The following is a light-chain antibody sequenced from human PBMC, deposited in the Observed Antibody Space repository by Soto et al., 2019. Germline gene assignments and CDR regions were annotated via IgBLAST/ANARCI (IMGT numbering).Light chain of an antibody. CDR2: GAS. J-gene: IGKJ1*01. Sequence: AIQMTQSPSSLSASVGDRVTISCRASQGIGNALGRYQQKPGKPPKVLIYGASNLQSGVPPRFCGSGSGTDFTLAISSLQPEDSATYYCLQDINYPWTFGQGTKVEIK. V-gene: IGKV1-6*01. CDR1: QGIGNA. CDR3: LQDINYPWT.